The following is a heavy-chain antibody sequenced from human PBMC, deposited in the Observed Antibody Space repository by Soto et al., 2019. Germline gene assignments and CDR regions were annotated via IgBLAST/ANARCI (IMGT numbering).Heavy chain of an antibody. V-gene: IGHV3-74*01. D-gene: IGHD5-12*01. CDR3: GRATRLGPLYS. CDR2: INTDGSVA. CDR1: GLTFSSYW. Sequence: EVQLVESGGGLVQPGESLRLSCAASGLTFSSYWMHWVRQAPGKGLVWVSRINTDGSVATYADSVKGRLTISRDNAKNTRMQHMSVCVPEAPAVYTWGRATRLGPLYSWHQATMVPVS. J-gene: IGHJ4*02.